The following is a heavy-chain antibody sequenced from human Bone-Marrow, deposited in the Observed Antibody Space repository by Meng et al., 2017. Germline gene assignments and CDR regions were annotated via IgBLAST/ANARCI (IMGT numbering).Heavy chain of an antibody. V-gene: IGHV4-34*01. D-gene: IGHD2-2*01. Sequence: QVQLQQWGAGLLKHSETLSLTCAVYGGSLSGYYWSWIRQPPGKGLEWIGEINHNGSTNYNPSRKSRVTISVDTSKNQFALKLSSVTAADTAVYYCARDTAGPAAILFDYWGQGTLVTVSS. J-gene: IGHJ4*02. CDR3: ARDTAGPAAILFDY. CDR2: INHNGST. CDR1: GGSLSGYY.